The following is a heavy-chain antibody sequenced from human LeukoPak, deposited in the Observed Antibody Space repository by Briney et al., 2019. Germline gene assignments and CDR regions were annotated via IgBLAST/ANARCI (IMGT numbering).Heavy chain of an antibody. V-gene: IGHV4-30-2*01. J-gene: IGHJ4*02. D-gene: IGHD1-26*01. CDR3: ARGPGGSYYLAVLWYFDY. Sequence: SQTLSLTCTVSGGSISSGGYYWSWIRQPPGKGLEWIGYIYHSGSTYYNPSLKSRVTISVDRSKNQFSLKLSSVTAADTAVYYCARGPGGSYYLAVLWYFDYWGQGTLVTVSS. CDR1: GGSISSGGYY. CDR2: IYHSGST.